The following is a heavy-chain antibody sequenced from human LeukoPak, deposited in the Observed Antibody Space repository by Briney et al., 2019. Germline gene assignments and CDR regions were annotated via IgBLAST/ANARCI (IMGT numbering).Heavy chain of an antibody. V-gene: IGHV3-20*01. D-gene: IGHD3-22*01. Sequence: AGGSLGLSCAASGFTFDDYGMSWVRQAPGKGLEWVSGINWNGGSTGYADSVKGRFTISRDNAKNSLYLQMNSLRAEDTALYHCARDYYDSSGYSNNWFDPWGQGTLVTVSS. J-gene: IGHJ5*02. CDR3: ARDYYDSSGYSNNWFDP. CDR1: GFTFDDYG. CDR2: INWNGGST.